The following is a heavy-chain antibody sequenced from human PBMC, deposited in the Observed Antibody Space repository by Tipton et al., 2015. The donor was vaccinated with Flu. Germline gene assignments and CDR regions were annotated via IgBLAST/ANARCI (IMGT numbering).Heavy chain of an antibody. CDR2: ISNSAGTT. V-gene: IGHV3-23*01. J-gene: IGHJ3*02. CDR3: ARSAGRDGRADAFDI. Sequence: SLRLSCGASGFTFSNYAMNWVRQAPGKGLEWVSGISNSAGTTYYADSVKGRFTISRDNSKNTLYLHMNSLRAEDTAVYYCARSAGRDGRADAFDIWGQGTVVTVSS. CDR1: GFTFSNYA. D-gene: IGHD5-24*01.